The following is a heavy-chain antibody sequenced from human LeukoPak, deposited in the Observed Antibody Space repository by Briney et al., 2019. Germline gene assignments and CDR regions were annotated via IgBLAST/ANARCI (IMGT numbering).Heavy chain of an antibody. V-gene: IGHV4-39*01. CDR1: GGSISSSSYY. CDR3: ARQEVGATAYYFDY. J-gene: IGHJ4*02. D-gene: IGHD1-26*01. CDR2: IFYSGIT. Sequence: SETLSLTCTVSGGSISSSSYYWGWIRQPPGKGLEWVGSIFYSGITYYNPSLKSRVTISVDTSKNQFSLKLRSVTAADTAVYYCARQEVGATAYYFDYWGQGTLVTVSS.